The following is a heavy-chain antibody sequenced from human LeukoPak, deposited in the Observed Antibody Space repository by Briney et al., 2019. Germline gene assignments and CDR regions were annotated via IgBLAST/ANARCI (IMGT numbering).Heavy chain of an antibody. CDR1: GFTFSNYA. J-gene: IGHJ4*02. Sequence: GGSLRLSCAVSGFTFSNYAMSWVRQAPGKGLEWVSGISGRGGSTYYADSVKGRFTISRDNSKNTLYLQMNSLRAEDTALYYCAKVPNDYGDYVIDYWGQGTLVTVSS. CDR2: ISGRGGST. D-gene: IGHD4-17*01. V-gene: IGHV3-23*01. CDR3: AKVPNDYGDYVIDY.